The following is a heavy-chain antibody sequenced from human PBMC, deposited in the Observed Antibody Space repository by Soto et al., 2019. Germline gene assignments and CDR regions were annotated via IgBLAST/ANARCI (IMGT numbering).Heavy chain of an antibody. D-gene: IGHD7-27*01. CDR1: GGSISSGGYS. CDR2: MYDGGST. V-gene: IGHV4-30-2*01. CDR3: ARGPSGDKVDY. J-gene: IGHJ4*02. Sequence: SETLSLTCAVSGGSISSGGYSWSWIRQPPGRGLEWIGHMYDGGSTYSNPSLRSRVSISVDTSKTQFSLDLSSVTAADTAVYYCARGPSGDKVDYWGQGALVTVSS.